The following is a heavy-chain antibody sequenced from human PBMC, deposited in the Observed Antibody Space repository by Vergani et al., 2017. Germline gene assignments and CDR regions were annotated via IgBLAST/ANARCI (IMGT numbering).Heavy chain of an antibody. CDR3: ARVRNDFWSGYTFDY. Sequence: QVQLVQSGAEVKKPGSSVKVSCKASGGTFSSYTISWVRQAPGQGLEWMGRIIPILGIANYAQKFQGRVTITADKSTSTAYMELSSLRSEDTAVYYCARVRNDFWSGYTFDYWGQGTLVTVSS. CDR1: GGTFSSYT. CDR2: IIPILGIA. V-gene: IGHV1-69*02. J-gene: IGHJ4*02. D-gene: IGHD3-3*01.